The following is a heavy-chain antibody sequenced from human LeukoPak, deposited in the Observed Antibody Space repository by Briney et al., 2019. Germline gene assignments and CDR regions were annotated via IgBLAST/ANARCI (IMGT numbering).Heavy chain of an antibody. CDR1: GGYISSYS. D-gene: IGHD3-22*01. CDR3: ARGPYSYDSSGAFDI. CDR2: IYYSGST. J-gene: IGHJ3*02. Sequence: SETLSLTCTVSGGYISSYSWSWIRQPPGKGLEWIGYIYYSGSTNYNPSLKSRVTISVDTSKNQFSLKLSSVTAADTAVYFCARGPYSYDSSGAFDIWGQGTMVTVSS. V-gene: IGHV4-59*08.